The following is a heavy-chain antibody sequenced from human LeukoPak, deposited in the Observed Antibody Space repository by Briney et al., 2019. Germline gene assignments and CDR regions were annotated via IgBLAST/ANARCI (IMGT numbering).Heavy chain of an antibody. J-gene: IGHJ4*02. CDR1: GFTFSSYA. V-gene: IGHV3-23*01. CDR3: ARHPRSGSYYDY. CDR2: ISGSGGST. D-gene: IGHD3-10*01. Sequence: GSLRLSCAASGFTFSSYAMSWVRQAPGKGLEWVSAISGSGGSTYYADSVKGRFTISRDNSKNTLYLQMNSLRAEDTAVYYCARHPRSGSYYDYWGQGTLVTVSS.